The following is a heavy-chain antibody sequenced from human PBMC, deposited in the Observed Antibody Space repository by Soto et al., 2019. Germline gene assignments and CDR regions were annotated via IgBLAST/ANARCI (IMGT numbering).Heavy chain of an antibody. V-gene: IGHV3-7*01. CDR3: ARVLRSSGWYGYYYYYYMDV. Sequence: PGGSLRLSCAASGFTFSSYWMSWVRQAPGKGLEWVANIKQDGSEKYYVDSVKGRFTISRDNAKNSLYLQMNSLRAEDTAVYYCARVLRSSGWYGYYYYYYMDVWGKGTTVTVS. J-gene: IGHJ6*03. D-gene: IGHD6-19*01. CDR1: GFTFSSYW. CDR2: IKQDGSEK.